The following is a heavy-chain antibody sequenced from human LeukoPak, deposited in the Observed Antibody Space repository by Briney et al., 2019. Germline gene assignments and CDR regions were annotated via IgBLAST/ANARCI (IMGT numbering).Heavy chain of an antibody. V-gene: IGHV6-1*01. CDR3: AREQTGDQNFDY. Sequence: SQTLSLTCAISGDSFSSNTAAWTWLRQSPSRGLEWLGRTYYRSKWYNNYAVSVKSRISTNPDTSKNQFSLQLKSVTPEDTAVYCAREQTGDQNFDYWGQGTLVTVSS. CDR2: TYYRSKWYN. J-gene: IGHJ4*02. D-gene: IGHD7-27*01. CDR1: GDSFSSNTAA.